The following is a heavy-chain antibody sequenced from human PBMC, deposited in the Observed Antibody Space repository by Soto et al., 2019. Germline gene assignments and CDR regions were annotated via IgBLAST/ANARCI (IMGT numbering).Heavy chain of an antibody. Sequence: PSETLSLSCAVSGGSISGSYYYWSWIRQPPGKGLEWIGEINHSGSTNYNPSLKSRVTISVDTSKNQFSLKLSSVTAADTAVYYCARLTGIDIVVVPAAIHGYFQHWGQGTLVTVSS. CDR2: INHSGST. V-gene: IGHV4-34*01. CDR1: GGSISGSYYY. CDR3: ARLTGIDIVVVPAAIHGYFQH. D-gene: IGHD2-2*02. J-gene: IGHJ1*01.